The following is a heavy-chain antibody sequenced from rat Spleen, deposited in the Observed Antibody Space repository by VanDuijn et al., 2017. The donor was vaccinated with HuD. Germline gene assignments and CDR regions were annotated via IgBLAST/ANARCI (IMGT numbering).Heavy chain of an antibody. CDR2: ISSGTGNT. Sequence: EVQLVESGGGLVRPGSSLKLSCAASGFTFSKYGMAWVRQAPTKDLEWVASISSGTGNTYYRDSVKGRFPISRDNAKNTLYLQMDSLRSEDTATYYCTRETGYNSYFDYWGQGVLVTVSS. D-gene: IGHD1-4*01. CDR1: GFTFSKYG. V-gene: IGHV5S13*01. CDR3: TRETGYNSYFDY. J-gene: IGHJ2*01.